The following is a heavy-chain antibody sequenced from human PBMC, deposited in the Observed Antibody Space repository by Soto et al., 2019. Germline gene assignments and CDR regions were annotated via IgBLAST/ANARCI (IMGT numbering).Heavy chain of an antibody. CDR3: AREFTMVRGYWYGLDV. Sequence: VSLTGTASGDSLRTYYWPWIRRPPVRRLEWIGYIYYSGTTDYNPSLEGRVTISVDTSKNQFSLNLRSVTAADTAVYYCAREFTMVRGYWYGLDVWGQGTTVTVSS. CDR2: IYYSGTT. V-gene: IGHV4-59*12. J-gene: IGHJ6*02. D-gene: IGHD3-10*01. CDR1: GDSLRTYY.